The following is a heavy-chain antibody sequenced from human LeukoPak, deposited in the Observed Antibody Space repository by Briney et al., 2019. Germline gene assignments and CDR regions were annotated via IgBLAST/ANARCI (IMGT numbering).Heavy chain of an antibody. CDR2: ISHSGSA. J-gene: IGHJ4*02. V-gene: IGHV4-34*01. CDR3: ARDLIVPVGLTGSGSYSTDY. Sequence: PSETLSLTCAVYGGSFSGYYWTWIRQPPGKGLEWIGEISHSGSANYNPSLKSRVTMSVDTSKNQFSLKLSSVTAADTAVYYCARDLIVPVGLTGSGSYSTDYWGQGTLVSVSS. CDR1: GGSFSGYY. D-gene: IGHD3-10*01.